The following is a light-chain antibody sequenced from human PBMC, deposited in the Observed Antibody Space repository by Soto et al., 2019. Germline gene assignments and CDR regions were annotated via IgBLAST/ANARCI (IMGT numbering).Light chain of an antibody. Sequence: AVLLTQSPSSFSASTGDRATITCRASQGIHNYLAWYQQVPGKAPKLLLYAASILHTGVPSRFSGSGSGTDSPPTSNGLQSEDFATYFCQHNYNYPCTFGQGTKVE. J-gene: IGKJ1*01. CDR3: QHNYNYPCT. CDR2: AAS. CDR1: QGIHNY. V-gene: IGKV1-8*01.